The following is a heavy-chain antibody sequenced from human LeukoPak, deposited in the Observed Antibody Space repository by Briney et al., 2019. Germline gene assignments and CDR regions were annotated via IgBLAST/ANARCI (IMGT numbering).Heavy chain of an antibody. CDR1: GFVFTIYT. V-gene: IGHV3-64D*06. Sequence: GGSLRLSCSASGFVFTIYTMYWVRQAPGKGPEYVSTISGSDNGFSIYYADSVKGRFTISRDNSKSILYLQMNGLRSEDTAVYYCAKVRPIRTEVGPNPSGGYYFDYWGQGTLVTVSS. CDR3: AKVRPIRTEVGPNPSGGYYFDY. J-gene: IGHJ4*02. CDR2: ISGSDNGFSI. D-gene: IGHD1-26*01.